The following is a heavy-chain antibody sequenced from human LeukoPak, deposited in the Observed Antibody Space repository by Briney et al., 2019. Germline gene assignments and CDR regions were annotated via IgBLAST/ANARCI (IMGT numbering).Heavy chain of an antibody. V-gene: IGHV3-30*04. CDR3: ARSPGKQQLVRPFDY. J-gene: IGHJ4*02. Sequence: PGGSLRLSCAASGFTFSSYAMHWVRQAPGKGLERVAVISYDGSNKYYADSVKGRFTISRDNSKNTLYLQMNSLRAEDTAVYYCARSPGKQQLVRPFDYWGQGTLVTVSS. CDR2: ISYDGSNK. CDR1: GFTFSSYA. D-gene: IGHD6-13*01.